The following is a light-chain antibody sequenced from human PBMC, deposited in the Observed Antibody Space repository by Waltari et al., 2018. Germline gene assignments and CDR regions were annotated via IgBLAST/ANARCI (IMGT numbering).Light chain of an antibody. J-gene: IGKJ1*01. Sequence: DIFISPCPPSLAASLGERATITFKSSHTLLYNPNNKNYLAWYQQKPGQPPKLLIYWASMRESGVPDRFSGSGSGTDFTLTISSLQAEDVAVYYCQQSYTVRSTFGQGTKVEIK. CDR2: WAS. CDR1: HTLLYNPNNKNY. CDR3: QQSYTVRST. V-gene: IGKV4-1*01.